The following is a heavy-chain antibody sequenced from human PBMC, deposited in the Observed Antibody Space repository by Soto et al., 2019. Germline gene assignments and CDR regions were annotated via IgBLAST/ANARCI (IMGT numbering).Heavy chain of an antibody. D-gene: IGHD3-22*01. CDR3: AKGLSSASSFDY. Sequence: GGSLRLSCAASGFTVSSNYMSWVRQAPGKGLEWVSVIFSGGGTYYADSVKGRFSISRDTSKNTVYLQMNSLRAEDTAVYHCAKGLSSASSFDYWGQGSLVTVSS. CDR2: IFSGGGT. J-gene: IGHJ4*02. V-gene: IGHV3-53*01. CDR1: GFTVSSNY.